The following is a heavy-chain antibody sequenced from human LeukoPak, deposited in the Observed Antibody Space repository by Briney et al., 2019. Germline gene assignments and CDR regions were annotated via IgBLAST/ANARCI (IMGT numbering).Heavy chain of an antibody. D-gene: IGHD4-17*01. CDR2: MNPNSGDT. CDR1: GYTLTDYY. V-gene: IGHV1-2*02. J-gene: IGHJ4*02. Sequence: ASVKVSCKASGYTLTDYYIHWVRQAPGQGLEWMGWMNPNSGDTNSAQSFQGRVTMTRETSISTAYMELSRLRFDDTAVYYCATDYGDYESGYWGQGTLVTVSS. CDR3: ATDYGDYESGY.